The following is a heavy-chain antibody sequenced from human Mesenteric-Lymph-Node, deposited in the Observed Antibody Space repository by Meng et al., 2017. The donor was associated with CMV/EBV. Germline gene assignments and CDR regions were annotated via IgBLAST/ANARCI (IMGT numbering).Heavy chain of an antibody. Sequence: GESLKISCAASGFTVNKNYMSWVRQAPGKGLEWVSVIYDGDRAYYADSVKGRFTVSRDNFKNTLFLQMNSLRAEDTAMYYCAREISSTTRLSGAFDIWGRGTMVTVSS. V-gene: IGHV3-53*01. CDR1: GFTVNKNY. D-gene: IGHD1-26*01. CDR3: AREISSTTRLSGAFDI. CDR2: IYDGDRA. J-gene: IGHJ3*02.